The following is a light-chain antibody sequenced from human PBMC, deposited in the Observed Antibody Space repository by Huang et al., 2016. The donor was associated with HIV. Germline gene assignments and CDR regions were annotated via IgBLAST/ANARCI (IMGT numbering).Light chain of an antibody. CDR3: QQYYDTPLT. CDR2: WAS. Sequence: DIVMTQSPDSLAVSLGERATINCRSSQIILDNSNNKAFLAWYQQRPGQPPKLLISWASTREFGVPDRFSGGGSGTDFTLTISSLQAEDVAVYYCQQYYDTPLTFGGGTKVEIK. J-gene: IGKJ4*01. V-gene: IGKV4-1*01. CDR1: QIILDNSNNKAF.